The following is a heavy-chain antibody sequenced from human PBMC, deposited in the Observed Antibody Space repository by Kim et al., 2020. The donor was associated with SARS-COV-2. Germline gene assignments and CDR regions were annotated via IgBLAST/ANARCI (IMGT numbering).Heavy chain of an antibody. D-gene: IGHD3-10*01. V-gene: IGHV3-23*01. Sequence: GGSLRLSCAASGFTFSSYAMSWVRQAPGKGLEWVSAISGSGGSTYYADSVKGRFTISRDNSKNTLYLQMNSLRSEDTAVYYCAKVTMVRGVSYYYYGMDVWRQGTTGTVS. CDR3: AKVTMVRGVSYYYYGMDV. CDR1: GFTFSSYA. J-gene: IGHJ6*02. CDR2: ISGSGGST.